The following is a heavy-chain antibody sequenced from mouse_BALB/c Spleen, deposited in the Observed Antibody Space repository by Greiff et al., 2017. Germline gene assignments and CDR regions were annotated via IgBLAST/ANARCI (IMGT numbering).Heavy chain of an antibody. CDR3: AREDYDGYYFDY. CDR2: ISYSGST. D-gene: IGHD2-4*01. J-gene: IGHJ2*01. V-gene: IGHV3-8*02. Sequence: EVQRVESGPSLVKPSQTLSLTCSVTGDSITSGYWNWIRKFPGNKLEYMGYISYSGSTYYNPSLKSRISITRDTSKNQYYLQLNSVTTEDTATYYCAREDYDGYYFDYWGQGTTLTVSS. CDR1: GDSITSGY.